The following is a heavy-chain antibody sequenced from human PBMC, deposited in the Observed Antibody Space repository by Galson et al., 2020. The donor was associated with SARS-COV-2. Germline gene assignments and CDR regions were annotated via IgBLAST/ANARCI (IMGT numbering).Heavy chain of an antibody. J-gene: IGHJ3*01. CDR2: IKEDGSVK. Sequence: GGSLRLSCAVSGFTFSTYWMSWVRQAPGKGLEWVANIKEDGSVKQYVGSVRGRFTISRDNSKNSLYLQMNNLRVEVTALYYCVREWEFWGQGTMVTVSS. D-gene: IGHD1-26*01. CDR1: GFTFSTYW. V-gene: IGHV3-7*01. CDR3: VREWEF.